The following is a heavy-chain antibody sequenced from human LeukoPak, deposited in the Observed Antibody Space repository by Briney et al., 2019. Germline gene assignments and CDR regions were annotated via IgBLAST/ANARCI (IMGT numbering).Heavy chain of an antibody. CDR3: ARYGLGSYRFDP. V-gene: IGHV4-30-2*01. CDR1: GGSNSSDDYS. J-gene: IGHJ5*02. D-gene: IGHD3-10*01. Sequence: SETLSLTCAVSGGSNSSDDYSWTWIRQPPGKGLEWIGYMYPTRGTFYNPSLKSRVTISIDRSKNQFSLNLSSVTAADTAVYYCARYGLGSYRFDPWGQGTLVTVSS. CDR2: MYPTRGT.